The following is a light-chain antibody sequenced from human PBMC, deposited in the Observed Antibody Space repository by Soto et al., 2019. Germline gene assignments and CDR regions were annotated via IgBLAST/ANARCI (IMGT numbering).Light chain of an antibody. CDR2: GAS. J-gene: IGKJ4*01. V-gene: IGKV1-39*01. Sequence: DVRMTQSPSSLSASVGDTITITCRASQTITTYLNWFQQNPGESPRLLIYGASTLHDGVPSRFSGSGSGTDFTLTISGLQPEDFATYHCQQTYSDISFGGGTRV. CDR1: QTITTY. CDR3: QQTYSDIS.